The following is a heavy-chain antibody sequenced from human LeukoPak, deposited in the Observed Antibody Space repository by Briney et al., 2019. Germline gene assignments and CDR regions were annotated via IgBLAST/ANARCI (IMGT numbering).Heavy chain of an antibody. CDR2: ISYDGSDK. V-gene: IGHV3-30*04. Sequence: PGGSLRLSCAASGFTFSNYALHWVRQAPGKGLEWVAVISYDGSDKYYADSLKGRFTISRDNSKNTLYLQMNSLRAEDTAVYYCARGYYYDSSGYYNNWFDPWGQGTLVTVSS. J-gene: IGHJ5*02. D-gene: IGHD3-22*01. CDR3: ARGYYYDSSGYYNNWFDP. CDR1: GFTFSNYA.